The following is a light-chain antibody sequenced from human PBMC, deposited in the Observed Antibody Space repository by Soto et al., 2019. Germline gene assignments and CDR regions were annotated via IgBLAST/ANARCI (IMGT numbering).Light chain of an antibody. CDR1: SSDVCGYNY. V-gene: IGLV2-14*01. CDR2: DVS. Sequence: QSVLTQPASVSGPPGQSITISCTGTSSDVCGYNYVSWYQQHPGKAPKLMIYDVSNRPSGVSNRFSGSKSGNTASLTISGLQAEDEADYYCSSYTSSSTLLYVFGTGTKVTVL. J-gene: IGLJ1*01. CDR3: SSYTSSSTLLYV.